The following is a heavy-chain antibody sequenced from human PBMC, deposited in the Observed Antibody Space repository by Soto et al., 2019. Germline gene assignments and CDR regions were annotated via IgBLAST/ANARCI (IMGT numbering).Heavy chain of an antibody. CDR2: ISDSGTPA. Sequence: EVQLLESGGDLVQPGGSLRLSCAASGFTFSSYAMNWVRQAPGKGLEWVSCISDSGTPASFPDSVKGRFTISRDDSKNTLFLQMNSLRAEDTAIYYCAKLSGGDCYTQIDYWGQGTLVTVSS. CDR1: GFTFSSYA. D-gene: IGHD2-21*02. CDR3: AKLSGGDCYTQIDY. J-gene: IGHJ4*02. V-gene: IGHV3-23*01.